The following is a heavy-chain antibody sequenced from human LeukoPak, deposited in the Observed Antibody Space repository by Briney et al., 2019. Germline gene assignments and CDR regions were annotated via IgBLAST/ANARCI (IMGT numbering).Heavy chain of an antibody. V-gene: IGHV4-34*01. D-gene: IGHD6-25*01. CDR2: IHHSGST. J-gene: IGHJ4*02. CDR1: GGSFSGYY. Sequence: PSETLSLTCAVYGGSFSGYYWTWIRQPPGKGLEWIGEIHHSGSTNYNPSLKSRVTISVDTSKNQFSLKLSSVTAADTAVYYCARGGPHYLARLDPFDFWGQGTLVTVSS. CDR3: ARGGPHYLARLDPFDF.